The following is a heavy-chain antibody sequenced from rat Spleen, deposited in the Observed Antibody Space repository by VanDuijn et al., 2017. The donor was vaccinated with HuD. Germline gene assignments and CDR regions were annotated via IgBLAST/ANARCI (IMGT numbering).Heavy chain of an antibody. J-gene: IGHJ2*01. V-gene: IGHV5-29*01. Sequence: EVQLVESDGGLVQPGRSLKLSCAASGFTFSDYYMAWVRQAPTKGLEWVATISYDGSSTYYRDSVKGRFTISRDNAKSTLYLQMDSLRSEDTATYYCARNYYDGSYFDYWGQGVMVTVSS. CDR3: ARNYYDGSYFDY. CDR2: ISYDGSST. CDR1: GFTFSDYY. D-gene: IGHD1-12*02.